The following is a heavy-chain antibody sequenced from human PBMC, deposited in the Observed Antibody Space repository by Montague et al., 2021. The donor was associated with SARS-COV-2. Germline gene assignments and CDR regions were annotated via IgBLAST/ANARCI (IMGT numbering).Heavy chain of an antibody. J-gene: IGHJ4*02. CDR1: GGSISGTDYY. CDR2: TVQSGTT. D-gene: IGHD6-13*01. CDR3: ARGPVSRWGFDQ. Sequence: SETLSLTCAVSGGSISGTDYYWGWVRRPPGKGLEWLGTTVQSGTTFSXPSLKSRLSIFVHASMNQVSLSLGSVTAADTAIYYCARGPVSRWGFDQWGQGALVTVSS. V-gene: IGHV4-39*01.